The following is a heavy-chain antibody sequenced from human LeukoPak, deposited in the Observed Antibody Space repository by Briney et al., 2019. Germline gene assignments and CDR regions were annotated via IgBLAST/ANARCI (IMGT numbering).Heavy chain of an antibody. Sequence: AGGSLRLSCVASGFNFGDYYMNWFRQAPGKGLEWLSFISSSGHNILYTDSVKGRFTVSRDNAKKTVFLQMNGLRAEDTAVYYCARDLFSFYYDSSGYCDYWGPGTRVTVSS. CDR3: ARDLFSFYYDSSGYCDY. CDR2: ISSSGHNI. CDR1: GFNFGDYY. D-gene: IGHD3-22*01. V-gene: IGHV3-11*01. J-gene: IGHJ4*02.